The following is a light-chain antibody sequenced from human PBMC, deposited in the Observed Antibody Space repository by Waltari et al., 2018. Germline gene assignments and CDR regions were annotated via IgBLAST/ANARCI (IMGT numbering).Light chain of an antibody. J-gene: IGKJ2*01. CDR1: QSLLYSNGKTY. CDR2: EVS. V-gene: IGKV2D-29*01. Sequence: DIVMTQTPPSLSVPPGQPASLSCQSSQSLLYSNGKTYLSWYLQKPGQPPQLLIYEVSNRLSGVPDRFSGSGLGTDFTLKISRVEAEDVGVYYCMQSVQFPFTFGQGTKLEIK. CDR3: MQSVQFPFT.